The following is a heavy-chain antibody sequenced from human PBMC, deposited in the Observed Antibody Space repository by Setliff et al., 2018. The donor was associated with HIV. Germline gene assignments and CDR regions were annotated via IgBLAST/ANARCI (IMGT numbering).Heavy chain of an antibody. CDR2: IKQDGSER. Sequence: SLSCAASGFTFPTYWMGWVRQAPGKGLEWVANIKQDGSERKYVDYVKGRFSISRDNAKNSMYLQMNSLRAEDTAIYYCVRDVKTYDIWGQGTMVTVSS. J-gene: IGHJ3*02. CDR1: GFTFPTYW. V-gene: IGHV3-7*05. CDR3: VRDVKTYDI.